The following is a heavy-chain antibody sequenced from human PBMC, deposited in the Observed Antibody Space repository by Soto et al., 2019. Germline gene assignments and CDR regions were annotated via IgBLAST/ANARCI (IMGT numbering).Heavy chain of an antibody. V-gene: IGHV3-33*01. Sequence: QVQLVESGGGVVQPGRSLRLSCAASGFTFSNYLMHWVRQAPGKGLEWVAVIWYDGTNKYYTDSVKGRFTISRDNSKNTLYLQMNSLRVEDTAVYHCARAKVVVGASSDDAFDIWGQGTMVTVS. CDR2: IWYDGTNK. J-gene: IGHJ3*02. D-gene: IGHD1-26*01. CDR1: GFTFSNYL. CDR3: ARAKVVVGASSDDAFDI.